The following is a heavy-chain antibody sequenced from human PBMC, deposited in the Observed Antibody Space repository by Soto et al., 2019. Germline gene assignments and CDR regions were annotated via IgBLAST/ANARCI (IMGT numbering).Heavy chain of an antibody. D-gene: IGHD4-4*01. CDR2: INPNSGGT. CDR1: GYTFTGYY. Sequence: ASVKVSCKASGYTFTGYYMHWVRQAPGQGLEWMGWINPNSGGTNYAQKFQGRVTMTRDTSISTAYMELSRLRSDDTAAYYCARVVTRDYGMDVWGQGTTVTVSS. V-gene: IGHV1-2*02. CDR3: ARVVTRDYGMDV. J-gene: IGHJ6*02.